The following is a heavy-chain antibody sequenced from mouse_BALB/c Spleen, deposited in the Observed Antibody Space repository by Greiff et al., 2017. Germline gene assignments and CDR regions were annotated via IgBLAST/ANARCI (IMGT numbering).Heavy chain of an antibody. D-gene: IGHD1-1*01. CDR2: ISSGGST. Sequence: EVKLMESGGGLVKPGGSLKLSCAASGFTFSSYAMSWVRQTPEKRLEWVASISSGGSTYYPDSVKGRFTISRDNARNILYLQMSSLRSEDTAMYYCAKGDYYGSRPFAYWGQGTLVTVSA. J-gene: IGHJ3*01. CDR1: GFTFSSYA. V-gene: IGHV5-6-5*01. CDR3: AKGDYYGSRPFAY.